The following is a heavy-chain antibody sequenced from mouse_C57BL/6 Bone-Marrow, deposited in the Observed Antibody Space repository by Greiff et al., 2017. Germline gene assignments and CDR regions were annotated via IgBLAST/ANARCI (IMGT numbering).Heavy chain of an antibody. CDR2: INPSSGYT. D-gene: IGHD1-1*01. CDR1: GYTFTSYW. Sequence: VQLQESGAELAKPGASVKLSCKASGYTFTSYWMHWVKQRPGQGLEWIGYINPSSGYTKYNQKFKDKATLTADKASSTAYMQLSSLTYEDSAVYYCARSYYYGSSHDYYAMDYWGQGTSVTVSS. CDR3: ARSYYYGSSHDYYAMDY. V-gene: IGHV1-7*01. J-gene: IGHJ4*01.